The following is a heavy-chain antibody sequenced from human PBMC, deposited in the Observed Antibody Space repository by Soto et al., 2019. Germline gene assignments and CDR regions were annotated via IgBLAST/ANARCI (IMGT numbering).Heavy chain of an antibody. CDR3: ANGPSYFDY. J-gene: IGHJ4*02. CDR2: ISYDGSNK. V-gene: IGHV3-30*18. CDR1: GFTFSSYG. Sequence: VQLVESGGGVVQPGRSLRLSCAASGFTFSSYGMHWVRQAPGKGLEWVAVISYDGSNKYYADSVKGRFTISRDNSKNTLYLQMNSLRAEDTAVYYCANGPSYFDYWGQGTLVTVSS.